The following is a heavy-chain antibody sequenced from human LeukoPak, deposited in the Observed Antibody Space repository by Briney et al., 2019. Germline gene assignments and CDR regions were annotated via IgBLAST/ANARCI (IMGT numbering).Heavy chain of an antibody. Sequence: GASVRASCKASGYTFTSYGISWVRQAPGQGLEWMGWISAYNGNTNYAQKLQGRVTMTTDTSTSTAYMELRSLRSDDTAVYYCARVGYDSSGSSPWFDPWGQGTLVTVSS. CDR3: ARVGYDSSGSSPWFDP. J-gene: IGHJ5*02. D-gene: IGHD3-22*01. V-gene: IGHV1-18*01. CDR2: ISAYNGNT. CDR1: GYTFTSYG.